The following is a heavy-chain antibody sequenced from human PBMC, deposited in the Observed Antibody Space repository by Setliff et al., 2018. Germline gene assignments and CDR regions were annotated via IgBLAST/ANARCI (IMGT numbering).Heavy chain of an antibody. CDR1: GYTFTSYY. V-gene: IGHV1-46*01. D-gene: IGHD3-22*01. J-gene: IGHJ4*02. CDR3: ARDEGYYDRSGYYRPLGY. CDR2: INPSGGST. Sequence: GASVKVSCKASGYTFTSYYMHWVRQAPGQGLEWMGIINPSGGSTSYAQKFQGRVTMTRDTSTSTVYMELSSLRSEDTAVYHCARDEGYYDRSGYYRPLGYWGQGTLVTSPQ.